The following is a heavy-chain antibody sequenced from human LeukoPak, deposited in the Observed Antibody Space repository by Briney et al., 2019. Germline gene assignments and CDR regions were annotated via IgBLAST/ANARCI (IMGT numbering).Heavy chain of an antibody. Sequence: GGSLRLSCAASGFTFSNYWMTWVRQAPGKGLEWVANIKEDGSDKYQVDTVKGRFTISRDNTKNSLFLHMNSRRAEDTAVYYCARWVYGVGNDYWGQGTLVTVSS. CDR2: IKEDGSDK. CDR3: ARWVYGVGNDY. CDR1: GFTFSNYW. J-gene: IGHJ4*02. V-gene: IGHV3-7*01. D-gene: IGHD2-8*01.